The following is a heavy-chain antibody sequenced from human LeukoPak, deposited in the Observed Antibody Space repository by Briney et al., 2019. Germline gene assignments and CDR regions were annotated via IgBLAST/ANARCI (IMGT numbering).Heavy chain of an antibody. D-gene: IGHD6-6*01. V-gene: IGHV1-69*05. CDR1: GGSLRHHA. Sequence: ASVTVSYMASGGSLRHHALRWVRQAPGQELAWMGGIIPLFGAPIYPQNFQDRLTISTDESTNTAYMELRSLTSEDTAFYFCTTGMGTRPIHYWGRGTLVSVSS. CDR3: TTGMGTRPIHY. J-gene: IGHJ4*02. CDR2: IIPLFGAP.